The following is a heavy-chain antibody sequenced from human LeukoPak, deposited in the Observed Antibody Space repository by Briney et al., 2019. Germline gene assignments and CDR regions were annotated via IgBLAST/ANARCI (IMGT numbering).Heavy chain of an antibody. CDR1: GFTFSSYA. D-gene: IGHD6-13*01. CDR3: ARDRTPGIAAAGTYYYYGMDV. CDR2: ISYDGSNK. V-gene: IGHV3-30-3*01. J-gene: IGHJ6*02. Sequence: PGGSLRLSCAASGFTFSSYAMHWVRQAPGKGLEWVAVISYDGSNKYYADSVKGRFTISRDNSKNTLYLQMNRLRAEDTAVYYCARDRTPGIAAAGTYYYYGMDVWGQGTTVTVSS.